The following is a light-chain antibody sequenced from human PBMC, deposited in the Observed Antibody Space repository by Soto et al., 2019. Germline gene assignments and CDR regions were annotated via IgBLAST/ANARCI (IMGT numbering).Light chain of an antibody. CDR3: QQYYSYPS. CDR1: QGISSY. V-gene: IGKV1-8*01. CDR2: AAS. J-gene: IGKJ4*01. Sequence: AIRMTQSPSSFSASTGDRVTITCRASQGISSYLAWYQQKPGKAPKLLIYAASTLQSGLPSRFSGSGSGTDFTLTISCLQSEDFATYYCQQYYSYPSFGGGTKVEIK.